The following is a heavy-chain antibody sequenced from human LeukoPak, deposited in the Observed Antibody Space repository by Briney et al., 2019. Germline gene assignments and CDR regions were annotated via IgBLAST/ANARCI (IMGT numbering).Heavy chain of an antibody. Sequence: ASVKVSCKASGYTFTSYYIHWVRLAPGQGLEWMGTINPSGGSTRYAQKFQGRVTMTTDTSTSTAYMELSRLRSDDTAVYYCARVRRATFNWFDPWGQGTLVTVSS. D-gene: IGHD1-26*01. V-gene: IGHV1-46*01. CDR1: GYTFTSYY. CDR2: INPSGGST. CDR3: ARVRRATFNWFDP. J-gene: IGHJ5*02.